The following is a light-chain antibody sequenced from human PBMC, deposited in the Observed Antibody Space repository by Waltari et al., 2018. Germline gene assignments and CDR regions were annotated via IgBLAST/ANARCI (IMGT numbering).Light chain of an antibody. J-gene: IGKJ4*01. V-gene: IGKV1-27*01. CDR3: HKYTSAPL. CDR2: QAS. CDR1: QVIGNF. Sequence: DIQMTQSPSSLSASAGASVTITCRASQVIGNFLAWYHQKPGKVPNLLISQASTLQAGVPSRFSGSGSGTDFTLTISSLQPEDVATYYCHKYTSAPLFGGGTKVEI.